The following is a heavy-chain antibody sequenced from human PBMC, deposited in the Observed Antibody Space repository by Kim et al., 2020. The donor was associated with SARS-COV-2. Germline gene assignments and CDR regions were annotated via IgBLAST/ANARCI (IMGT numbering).Heavy chain of an antibody. V-gene: IGHV5-51*01. CDR3: ARGDFWSGDGANYYYYYGMDV. Sequence: GESLKISCKGSGYSFTSYWIGWVRQMPGKGLEWMGIIYPGDSDTRYSPSFQGQVTISADKSISTAYLQWSSLKASDTAMYYCARGDFWSGDGANYYYYYGMDVWGQGTTVTVSS. J-gene: IGHJ6*02. CDR1: GYSFTSYW. CDR2: IYPGDSDT. D-gene: IGHD3-3*01.